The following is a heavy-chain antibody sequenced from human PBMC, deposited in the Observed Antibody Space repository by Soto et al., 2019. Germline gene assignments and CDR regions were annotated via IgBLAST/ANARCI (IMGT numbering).Heavy chain of an antibody. D-gene: IGHD6-6*01. CDR3: ARTRSFTLGFYYDGMDV. CDR1: GYSFASYW. V-gene: IGHV5-51*01. J-gene: IGHJ6*02. Sequence: GESLKISCQGSGYSFASYWIGWVRQMPGKDLEWMGIIYPGDSDTRYSPSFQGQFTISADKSRRTAYLQWTSLKASDTALYYCARTRSFTLGFYYDGMDVWGQGTTVTVSS. CDR2: IYPGDSDT.